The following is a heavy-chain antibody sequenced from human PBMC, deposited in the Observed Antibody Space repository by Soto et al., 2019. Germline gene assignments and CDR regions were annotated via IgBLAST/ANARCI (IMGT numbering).Heavy chain of an antibody. D-gene: IGHD1-26*01. J-gene: IGHJ5*01. CDR2: IYYSGTT. Sequence: ASETLSLICSVSGGSIKSYYWSWIRQPPGKGLEWIGYIYYSGTTNYNPSLKSRVTMSVDTSRNQFFLKLSSVTAADSAVYYCAWDSGSYSYIWFYSWGQGTLVTVSS. CDR1: GGSIKSYY. CDR3: AWDSGSYSYIWFYS. V-gene: IGHV4-59*01.